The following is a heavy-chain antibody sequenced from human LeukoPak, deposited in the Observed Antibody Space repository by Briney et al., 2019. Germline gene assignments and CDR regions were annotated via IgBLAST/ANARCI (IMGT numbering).Heavy chain of an antibody. D-gene: IGHD1-26*01. J-gene: IGHJ4*02. V-gene: IGHV3-7*02. CDR3: ARVPGRARYFDS. CDR1: GFTFTCCW. Sequence: GGSLRLSCAASGFTFTCCWMSWVRQTPGKGLEWVASIKQDGREKFYADSVKGRFTISRDNAKNSLYLQVNSLRAEDTAVYYCARVPGRARYFDSWGQGILVTVSS. CDR2: IKQDGREK.